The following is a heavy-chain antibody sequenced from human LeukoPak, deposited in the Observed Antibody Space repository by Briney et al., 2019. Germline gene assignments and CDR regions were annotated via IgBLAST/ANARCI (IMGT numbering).Heavy chain of an antibody. CDR1: GFTFITSD. J-gene: IGHJ4*02. CDR3: ASALIDSYDSSGYYSTPDN. Sequence: GGSLRLSCAASGFTFITSDMNWVRQAPGKGLEWVASISSNSRNTYYADSVKGRFTISRDNSKSALYLQMNSLRLEDTAVYYCASALIDSYDSSGYYSTPDNWGQGTLVTVSS. CDR2: ISSNSRNT. D-gene: IGHD3-22*01. V-gene: IGHV3-21*01.